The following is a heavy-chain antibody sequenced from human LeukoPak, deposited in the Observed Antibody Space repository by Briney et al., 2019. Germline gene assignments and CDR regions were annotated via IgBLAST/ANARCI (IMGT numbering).Heavy chain of an antibody. CDR1: GFTFSNYA. Sequence: HPRGSLRLSCAASGFTFSNYAINWVRQAPGRGLEWVSTISGSGGSTFHADSVKGRFTISRDNSKNTLYLQMNSLRAEDTAVYYCARDLAPPAFDIWGQGTMVTVSS. V-gene: IGHV3-23*01. J-gene: IGHJ3*02. CDR2: ISGSGGST. CDR3: ARDLAPPAFDI.